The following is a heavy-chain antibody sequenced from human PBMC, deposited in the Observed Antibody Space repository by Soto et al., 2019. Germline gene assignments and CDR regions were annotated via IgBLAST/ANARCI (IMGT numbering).Heavy chain of an antibody. CDR2: IYTSGST. CDR3: ARCRGGAALDYGMDY. J-gene: IGHJ6*02. CDR1: GGSISSYY. D-gene: IGHD2-15*01. V-gene: IGHV4-4*07. Sequence: AETLSLTCTVSGGSISSYYWSWIRQPAGKGLEWIGRIYTSGSTNYNPSLKSRVTMSVDTSKNQFSLKLGSVTAADTAVYYWARCRGGAALDYGMDYWGQGTTVTVSS.